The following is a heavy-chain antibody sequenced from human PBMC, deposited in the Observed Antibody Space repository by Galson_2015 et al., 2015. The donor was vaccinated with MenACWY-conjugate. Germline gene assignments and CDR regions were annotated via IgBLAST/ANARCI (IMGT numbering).Heavy chain of an antibody. J-gene: IGHJ6*02. CDR2: ISYDGSNK. CDR3: ARDPGYDTPDPLYYYGMDV. CDR1: GFTFSSYA. D-gene: IGHD3-22*01. Sequence: SLRLSCAASGFTFSSYAMHWVRQAPGKGLEWVAVISYDGSNKYYADSVKGRFTISRDNSKNTLYLQMNSLRAEDTAVYYCARDPGYDTPDPLYYYGMDVWGQGTTVTVSS. V-gene: IGHV3-30*04.